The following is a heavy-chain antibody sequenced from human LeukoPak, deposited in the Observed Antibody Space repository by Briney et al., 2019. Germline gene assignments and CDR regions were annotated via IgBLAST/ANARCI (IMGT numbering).Heavy chain of an antibody. CDR2: IDWDDDK. Sequence: GSGPTLVNPTQTLTLTCTFSGFSLSTSGMCVSWIRQPPGKALEWLARIDWDDDKYYSTSLKTRLTISKDTSKNQVVLTMTNMDPVDTATYYCARGAGRRASRWFDPWGQGTLVTVSS. J-gene: IGHJ5*02. CDR3: ARGAGRRASRWFDP. V-gene: IGHV2-70*11. D-gene: IGHD6-13*01. CDR1: GFSLSTSGMC.